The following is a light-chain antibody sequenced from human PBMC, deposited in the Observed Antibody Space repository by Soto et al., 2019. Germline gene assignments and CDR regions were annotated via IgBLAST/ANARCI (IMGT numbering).Light chain of an antibody. CDR3: SSYTRQSTYV. CDR1: SSDVGAYKY. V-gene: IGLV2-14*03. CDR2: EVN. Sequence: QAVVTQPASVSGSPGQSITISCTGTSSDVGAYKYVSWFQQYPGKVPKLIIYEVNDRPSGVSNRFSASKSGNTASLTISGLQAEDEADYYCSSYTRQSTYVFGTGPKLTVL. J-gene: IGLJ1*01.